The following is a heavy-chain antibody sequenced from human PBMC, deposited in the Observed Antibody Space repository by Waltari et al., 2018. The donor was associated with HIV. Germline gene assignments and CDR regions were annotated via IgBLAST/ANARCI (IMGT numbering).Heavy chain of an antibody. CDR1: GYSLTNGYY. J-gene: IGHJ4*02. D-gene: IGHD2-2*01. CDR3: ARKIPEGHAFDS. Sequence: QVQLQESGPGPVKPSETLSLTCGVSGYSLTNGYYCGWIRQPPGKGRAWIGSTYYGGPTYYNPSSKSRVTISVDTSKNQFSLKVTSVTAADTAVYYCARKIPEGHAFDSWGQGTLVTVSS. CDR2: TYYGGPT. V-gene: IGHV4-38-2*01.